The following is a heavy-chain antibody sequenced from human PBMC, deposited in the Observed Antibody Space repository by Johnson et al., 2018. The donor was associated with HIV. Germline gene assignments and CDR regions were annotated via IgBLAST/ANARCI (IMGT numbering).Heavy chain of an antibody. CDR3: ARGEALLGDAFDI. V-gene: IGHV3-7*04. CDR2: IKQDGSEK. CDR1: GFTFSNFW. Sequence: VQLVESGGGLVQPGGSLRLSCTASGFTFSNFWMSWVRQAPGGGLEWVADIKQDGSEKYYVDSVKGRFTISRDNAKNSLYLQMNSLRAEDTAVYYCARGEALLGDAFDIWGQGTMVTVSS. D-gene: IGHD3-16*01. J-gene: IGHJ3*02.